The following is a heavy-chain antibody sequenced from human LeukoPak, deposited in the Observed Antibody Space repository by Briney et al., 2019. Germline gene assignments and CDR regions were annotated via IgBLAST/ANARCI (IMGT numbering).Heavy chain of an antibody. Sequence: PSETLSLTCTVSGGSIGTYYWSWIRQPPGKGLEWIGYIYYSGATNYNPSLKSRVTISVDTSKNQFSLKLTSVTAADTAVYYCARGRRVEATFYYSYSVDVWGQGTTVTVSS. J-gene: IGHJ6*02. CDR3: ARGRRVEATFYYSYSVDV. V-gene: IGHV4-59*12. CDR1: GGSIGTYY. CDR2: IYYSGAT. D-gene: IGHD1-1*01.